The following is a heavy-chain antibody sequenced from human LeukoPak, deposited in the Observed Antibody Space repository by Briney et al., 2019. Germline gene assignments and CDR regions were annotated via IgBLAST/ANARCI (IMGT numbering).Heavy chain of an antibody. J-gene: IGHJ2*01. D-gene: IGHD3-10*01. CDR3: TKDALARDFDL. V-gene: IGHV3-9*01. CDR1: GFLFDDYA. Sequence: GGSLRLSCAASGFLFDDYAMYWVRQVPGKGLEWVSGISWRSGSIAYADSVKGRFTISRDNSKSSLYLEMNSLRDDDTALYFCTKDALARDFDLWGRGTLVAVSS. CDR2: ISWRSGSI.